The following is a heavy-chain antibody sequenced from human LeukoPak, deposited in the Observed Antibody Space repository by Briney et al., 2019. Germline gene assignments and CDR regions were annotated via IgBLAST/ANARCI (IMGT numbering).Heavy chain of an antibody. D-gene: IGHD2-2*02. J-gene: IGHJ6*03. CDR2: INWNGGST. Sequence: GGSLRLSCAASGFTFDDYGMSWVRQAPGKGLEWVSGINWNGGSTGYADSVKGRFTISRDNAKNSLYLRMDSLRAEDTALYYCARLPAAIPSYYYYYYMDVWGKGTTVTVSS. CDR1: GFTFDDYG. CDR3: ARLPAAIPSYYYYYYMDV. V-gene: IGHV3-20*04.